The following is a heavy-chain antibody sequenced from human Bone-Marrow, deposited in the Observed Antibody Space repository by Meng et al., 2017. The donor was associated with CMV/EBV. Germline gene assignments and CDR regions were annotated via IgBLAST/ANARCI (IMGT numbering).Heavy chain of an antibody. CDR2: IYRDGST. Sequence: GESLKISCAASGFTVSSNYMSWVRQAPGKGLEWVSVIYRDGSTYYADSVKGRFTISRDNSKNTLNLQMNSLIPADTAVYYCARVVSGWLHIDFWGQGTLVTVSS. CDR3: ARVVSGWLHIDF. J-gene: IGHJ4*02. CDR1: GFTVSSNY. D-gene: IGHD6-19*01. V-gene: IGHV3-53*01.